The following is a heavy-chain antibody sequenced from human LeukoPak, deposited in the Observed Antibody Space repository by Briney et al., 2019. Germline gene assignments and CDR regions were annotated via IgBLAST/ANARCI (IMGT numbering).Heavy chain of an antibody. CDR3: ARWGLYYYYYYMDV. Sequence: ASVKVSCKASGYTFTGYYMHWVRQAPGQGLEWMGWISAYNGNTNYAQKLQGRVTMTTDTSTSTAYMELRSLRSDDTAVYYCARWGLYYYYYYMDVWGKGTTVTVSS. J-gene: IGHJ6*03. V-gene: IGHV1-18*04. CDR1: GYTFTGYY. CDR2: ISAYNGNT. D-gene: IGHD3-16*01.